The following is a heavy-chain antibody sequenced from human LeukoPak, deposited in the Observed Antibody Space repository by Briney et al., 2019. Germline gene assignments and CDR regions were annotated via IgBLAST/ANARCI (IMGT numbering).Heavy chain of an antibody. Sequence: PSETLSPTCTVSGGSISSYYWSWIRQPPGKGLEWIGYIYTSGSTNYNPSLKSRVTISVDTSKNQFSLKLSSVTAADTAVYYCARCNPYFDYWGQGTLVTVSS. J-gene: IGHJ4*02. D-gene: IGHD1-14*01. CDR3: ARCNPYFDY. CDR1: GGSISSYY. CDR2: IYTSGST. V-gene: IGHV4-4*09.